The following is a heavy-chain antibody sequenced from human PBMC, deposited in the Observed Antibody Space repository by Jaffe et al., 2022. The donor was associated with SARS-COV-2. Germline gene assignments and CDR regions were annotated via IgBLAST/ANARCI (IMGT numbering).Heavy chain of an antibody. Sequence: QVQLVQSGAEVKKPGASVKVSCKASGYTFTSYDINWVRQATGQGLEWMGWMNPNSGNTGYAQKFQGRVTMTRNTSISTAYMELSSLRSEDTAVYYCARGYESSILWWGFPAQWFDPWGQGTLVTVSS. CDR1: GYTFTSYD. CDR3: ARGYESSILWWGFPAQWFDP. J-gene: IGHJ5*02. D-gene: IGHD2-21*01. V-gene: IGHV1-8*01. CDR2: MNPNSGNT.